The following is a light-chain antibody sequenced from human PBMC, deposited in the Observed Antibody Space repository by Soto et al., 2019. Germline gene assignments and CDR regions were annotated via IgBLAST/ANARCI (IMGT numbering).Light chain of an antibody. Sequence: EIVLTSSPGTLSLSPGERASLSCSASQSVSSSYLAWYQQKPGQAPRLLIYGASSRATGIPDRFSGSGSGTDFTLTISRLEPEDFAVYYCQQYGSSPPKTFGQGTRLEIK. V-gene: IGKV3-20*01. CDR1: QSVSSSY. CDR3: QQYGSSPPKT. CDR2: GAS. J-gene: IGKJ5*01.